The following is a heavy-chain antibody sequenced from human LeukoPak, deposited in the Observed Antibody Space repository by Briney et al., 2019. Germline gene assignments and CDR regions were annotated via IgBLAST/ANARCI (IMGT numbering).Heavy chain of an antibody. Sequence: GGSLRLSCAASGFTSSSYEMNWVRQAPGKGLEWVSYITSSGSTIYYADPVKGRFTISRDNAKNSLYLQMNSLRAEDTAVYYCARDLGRWDLGDWGQGTLVTVSS. V-gene: IGHV3-48*03. D-gene: IGHD1-26*01. J-gene: IGHJ4*02. CDR1: GFTSSSYE. CDR2: ITSSGSTI. CDR3: ARDLGRWDLGD.